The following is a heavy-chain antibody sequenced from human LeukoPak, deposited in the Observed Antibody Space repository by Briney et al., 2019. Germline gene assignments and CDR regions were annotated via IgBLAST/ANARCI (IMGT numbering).Heavy chain of an antibody. J-gene: IGHJ5*02. V-gene: IGHV4-34*01. Sequence: PSETLSLTCAVYGGSFSGYYWSWIRQPPGKGLEWIGEINHSGSTNYNPSLKSRVTISVDTPKNQFSLKLSSVTAADTAVYYCARGVYDYVWGSYRTADWFDPWGQGTLVTVSS. D-gene: IGHD3-16*02. CDR2: INHSGST. CDR1: GGSFSGYY. CDR3: ARGVYDYVWGSYRTADWFDP.